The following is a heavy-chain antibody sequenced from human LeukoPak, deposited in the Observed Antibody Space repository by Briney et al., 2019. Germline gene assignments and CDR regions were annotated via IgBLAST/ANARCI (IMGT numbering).Heavy chain of an antibody. D-gene: IGHD3-10*01. Sequence: ASVKVSCKSSGYTFTDYYMHWVRQAPGQGLEWMGWINPNSGGTNYAQKFQGRVTMTRDKSISTAYMELSRLRSDDTAVYYCARFGGGFYYYYYMDVWGKGTTVTVSS. CDR2: INPNSGGT. J-gene: IGHJ6*03. CDR3: ARFGGGFYYYYYMDV. V-gene: IGHV1-2*02. CDR1: GYTFTDYY.